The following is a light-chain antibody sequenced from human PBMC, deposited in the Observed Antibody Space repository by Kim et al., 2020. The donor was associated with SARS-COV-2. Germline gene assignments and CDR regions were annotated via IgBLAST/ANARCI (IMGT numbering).Light chain of an antibody. J-gene: IGLJ2*01. CDR1: SIYVGVYNL. V-gene: IGLV2-23*02. Sequence: QSLTLSCTCTSIYVGVYNLVSWYHHHPGKVPKLMIYDVSKLPSGVSNRISCSESGNAASLPISGLQAEDEAVYYCCSYAGSSIFVVFGGGTQLTVL. CDR2: DVS. CDR3: CSYAGSSIFVV.